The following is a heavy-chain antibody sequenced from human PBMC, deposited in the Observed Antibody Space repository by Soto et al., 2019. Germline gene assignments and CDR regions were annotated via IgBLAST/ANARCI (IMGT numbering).Heavy chain of an antibody. CDR2: IYYGGST. Sequence: SETLSLTCTVSGGPISSGDYYWSWSRQQPGKGLEWIGFIYYGGSTDYNPSLKSRVTMSIDTSKNQFSMKLSSVTAADTAVYYCARDRGHCSGTSCYWFDPWGQGTLVTVSS. J-gene: IGHJ5*01. V-gene: IGHV4-31*03. CDR1: GGPISSGDYY. CDR3: ARDRGHCSGTSCYWFDP. D-gene: IGHD2-15*01.